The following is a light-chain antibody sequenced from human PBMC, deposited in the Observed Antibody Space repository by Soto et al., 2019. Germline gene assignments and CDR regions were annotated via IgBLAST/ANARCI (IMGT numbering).Light chain of an antibody. CDR3: QQYGRSPFT. CDR2: GAS. V-gene: IGKV3-20*01. Sequence: EIVSTQSPGTLSLSPGERATLSCRASQSVSSNNLAWYQQRPGQAPRVVIYGASTRATGIPERFSGSGSGTDFTLTISRLAPEDFAVYYCQQYGRSPFTFGPGTKVDIK. J-gene: IGKJ3*01. CDR1: QSVSSNN.